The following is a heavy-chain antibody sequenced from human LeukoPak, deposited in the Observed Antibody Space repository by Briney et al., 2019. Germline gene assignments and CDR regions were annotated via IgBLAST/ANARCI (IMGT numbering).Heavy chain of an antibody. V-gene: IGHV3-21*01. CDR3: ARDSGYNAFDI. Sequence: GGSLRLSCAASGFTFSSYSMNWVHQAPGKGLEWVSSISSSSSYIYYADSVEGRFTISRDNAKNSLYLQMNSLRAEDTAVFYCARDSGYNAFDIWGQGTMVTVSS. D-gene: IGHD5-12*01. CDR2: ISSSSSYI. J-gene: IGHJ3*02. CDR1: GFTFSSYS.